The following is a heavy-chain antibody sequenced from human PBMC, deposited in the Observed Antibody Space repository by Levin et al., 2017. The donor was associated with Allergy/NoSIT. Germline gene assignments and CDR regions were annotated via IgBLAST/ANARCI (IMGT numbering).Heavy chain of an antibody. CDR1: GGSIRSSY. D-gene: IGHD5-18*01. V-gene: IGHV4-59*01. Sequence: PSQTLSLTCTVSGGSIRSSYWSWIRQPPGKGLEWIGYIYYSGSTNYNPSLKSRVTISVDTSKNQFSLKLSSVTAADTAVYYCARDRYIGYSYGLDYWGQGTLVTVSS. CDR2: IYYSGST. CDR3: ARDRYIGYSYGLDY. J-gene: IGHJ4*02.